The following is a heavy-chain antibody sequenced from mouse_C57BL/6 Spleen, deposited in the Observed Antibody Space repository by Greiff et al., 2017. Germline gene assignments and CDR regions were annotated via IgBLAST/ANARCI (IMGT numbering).Heavy chain of an antibody. CDR1: GYTFTSYW. J-gene: IGHJ2*01. Sequence: QVQLQQPGAELAKPGASVKLSCKASGYTFTSYWMHWVKQRPGQGLEWIGYINPISGNTKYNQKFKDKATLTADKSSSTAYMQLSSLTYDDLAVYYCAREVVGYDGYFDYWGQGTTLTVS. D-gene: IGHD2-2*01. CDR2: INPISGNT. V-gene: IGHV1-7*01. CDR3: AREVVGYDGYFDY.